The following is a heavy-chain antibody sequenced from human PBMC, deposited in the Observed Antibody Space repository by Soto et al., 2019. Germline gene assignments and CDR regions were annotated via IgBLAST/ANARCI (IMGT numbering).Heavy chain of an antibody. D-gene: IGHD3-22*01. CDR2: IDPSDSYT. V-gene: IGHV5-10-1*01. CDR1: GYSFTSYW. CDR3: ARHIGGYPPYYYYGMDV. Sequence: GESLNIYCKGSGYSFTSYWISWEREMPGKGREWRGRIDPSDSYTNYSPSFQGHVTISADKSISTAYLQWSSLKASDTAMYYCARHIGGYPPYYYYGMDVWGQGTTVTVSS. J-gene: IGHJ6*02.